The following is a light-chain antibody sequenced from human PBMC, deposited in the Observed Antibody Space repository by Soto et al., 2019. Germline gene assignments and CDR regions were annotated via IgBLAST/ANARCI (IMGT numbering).Light chain of an antibody. CDR2: VNN. V-gene: IGLV1-40*01. Sequence: QSVLTQPPSVSGAPGQRVTISCTGSSSNIGAGYDVHWYQQLPGTAPKLLIYVNNNRPSGVPDRFSGSKSGTSASLAITGLQAEDEADYYCCSYTSSTTPLFGGGTKLTVL. CDR1: SSNIGAGYD. J-gene: IGLJ2*01. CDR3: CSYTSSTTPL.